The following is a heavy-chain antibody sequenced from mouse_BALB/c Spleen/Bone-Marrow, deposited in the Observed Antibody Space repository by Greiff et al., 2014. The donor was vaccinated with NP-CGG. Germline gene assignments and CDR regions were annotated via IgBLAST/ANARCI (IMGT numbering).Heavy chain of an antibody. CDR3: AREADWNFDY. V-gene: IGHV1S56*01. CDR2: IYPGNVNS. J-gene: IGHJ2*01. D-gene: IGHD2-13*01. Sequence: QVQLQQSGPELVKPGASVRISCKASGYTFTNYYIHWVKQMPGQGLEWIGWIYPGNVNSKYNEKVKGKATLTADKSSSTAYMQLSSLTSEDSAVYFCAREADWNFDYWGQGTPLTVSS. CDR1: GYTFTNYY.